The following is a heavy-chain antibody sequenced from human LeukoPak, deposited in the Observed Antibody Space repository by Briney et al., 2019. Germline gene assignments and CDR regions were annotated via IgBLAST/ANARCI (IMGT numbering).Heavy chain of an antibody. Sequence: YPSETLSLTCTVSGGSISSGSYDWYWIRQPAGKGLEWIGHLYTSGSMSYNPSLKSRVTISVDTSKNQFSLKLTSVTAADTAVYYCTKGRGIWGQGTLVTVSS. J-gene: IGHJ4*02. V-gene: IGHV4-61*09. CDR1: GGSISSGSYD. CDR2: LYTSGSM. CDR3: TKGRGI. D-gene: IGHD3-10*01.